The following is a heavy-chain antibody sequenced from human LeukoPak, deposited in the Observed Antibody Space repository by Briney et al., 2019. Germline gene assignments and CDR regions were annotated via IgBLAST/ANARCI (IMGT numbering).Heavy chain of an antibody. J-gene: IGHJ5*02. CDR2: ISYDGSNK. Sequence: GGSLRLSCAASGFTFSSYGMHWVRQAPGKGLEWVAVISYDGSNKYYADSVKGRFTISRDNFKNTLYLQMNSLRAEDTAVYYCAKVQAWSHSNENWFDPWGQGTLVTVSS. CDR1: GFTFSSYG. D-gene: IGHD1-1*01. CDR3: AKVQAWSHSNENWFDP. V-gene: IGHV3-30*18.